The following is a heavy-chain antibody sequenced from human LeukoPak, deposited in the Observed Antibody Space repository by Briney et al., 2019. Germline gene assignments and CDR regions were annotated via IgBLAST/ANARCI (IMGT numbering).Heavy chain of an antibody. CDR3: ARVGLSTSIDY. J-gene: IGHJ4*02. Sequence: ASVKVSCKASGGTFSSYAISWVRQAPGQGLEWMGWMNPNSGNTGYAQKFQGRVTMTRNTSISTAYMELSSLRSEDTAVYYCARVGLSTSIDYWGQGTLVTVSS. CDR2: MNPNSGNT. V-gene: IGHV1-8*02. D-gene: IGHD2-2*01. CDR1: GGTFSSYA.